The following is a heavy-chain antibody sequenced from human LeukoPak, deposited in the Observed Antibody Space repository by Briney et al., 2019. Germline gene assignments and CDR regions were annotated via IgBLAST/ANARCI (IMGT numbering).Heavy chain of an antibody. CDR3: ASPRRGDIVVVVAATAPYYFDY. J-gene: IGHJ4*02. V-gene: IGHV3-23*01. CDR1: GFTFSSYA. Sequence: PGGSLRLSCAASGFTFSSYAMSWVRQAPGKGLEWVSAISGSGGSTYYADSVKGRFTISRDNSENTLYLQMNSLRAEDTAVYYCASPRRGDIVVVVAATAPYYFDYWGQGTLVTVSS. CDR2: ISGSGGST. D-gene: IGHD2-15*01.